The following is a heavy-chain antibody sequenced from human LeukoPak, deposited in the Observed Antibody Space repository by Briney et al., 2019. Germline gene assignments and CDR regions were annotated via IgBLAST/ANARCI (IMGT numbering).Heavy chain of an antibody. CDR2: ISAYNGDT. V-gene: IGHV1-18*01. D-gene: IGHD3-22*01. J-gene: IGHJ3*01. Sequence: GASVKVSCKASGYRFSSYGIGWVRQAPGQGLEWMGWISAYNGDTNSAQKFQGRVTMTTDTSTSTAYMELRSLRSDDTAVYYCARPLTHHYDSSGRYGFGVWGQGTLVIVSS. CDR3: ARPLTHHYDSSGRYGFGV. CDR1: GYRFSSYG.